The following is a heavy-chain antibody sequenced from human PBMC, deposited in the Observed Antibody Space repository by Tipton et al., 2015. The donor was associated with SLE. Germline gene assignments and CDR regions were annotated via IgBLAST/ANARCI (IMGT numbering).Heavy chain of an antibody. Sequence: LRLSCTVSGGSISSYYWSWIRQPPGKGLEWIGYIYTSGSTNYNPSLKSRVTISVDTSKNQFSLKLSSVTAADTAVYYCARVPDCSSTSCPFDYWGQGTLVTVSS. CDR3: ARVPDCSSTSCPFDY. D-gene: IGHD2-2*01. CDR2: IYTSGST. J-gene: IGHJ4*02. V-gene: IGHV4-4*08. CDR1: GGSISSYY.